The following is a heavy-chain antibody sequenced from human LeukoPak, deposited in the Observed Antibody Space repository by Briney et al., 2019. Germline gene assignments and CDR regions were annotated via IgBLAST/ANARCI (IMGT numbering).Heavy chain of an antibody. V-gene: IGHV3-7*01. Sequence: GGSQRLSCAASGFTFSSYWMSWVRQAPGKGLEWVANMNPDGSEKYFLDSVKGRFSISRDNAKSSLYLQMNSLRGDDTAVYYCARDRALYDSRRGYYYTEDDYWGQGTLVTVSS. D-gene: IGHD3-22*01. CDR1: GFTFSSYW. CDR3: ARDRALYDSRRGYYYTEDDY. J-gene: IGHJ4*02. CDR2: MNPDGSEK.